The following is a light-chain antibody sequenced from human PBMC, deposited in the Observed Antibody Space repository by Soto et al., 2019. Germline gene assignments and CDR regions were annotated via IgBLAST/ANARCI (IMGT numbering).Light chain of an antibody. Sequence: DLQMTQSPSSLSASVGDRVTITCRASQSISTYLNWYQLKPGKAPKLLISAASSLQSGVPSRFSGSGSGTDFTLTITTLQPEDFASYYCHQSYSTPDTFGQGTRLEIK. CDR1: QSISTY. J-gene: IGKJ2*01. CDR3: HQSYSTPDT. V-gene: IGKV1-39*01. CDR2: AAS.